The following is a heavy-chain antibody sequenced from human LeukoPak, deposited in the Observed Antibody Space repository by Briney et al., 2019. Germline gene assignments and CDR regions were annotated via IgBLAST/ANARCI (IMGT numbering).Heavy chain of an antibody. D-gene: IGHD2-2*01. Sequence: PGRSLRLSCAASGFTFSSYGMHWVRQAPGKGLEWVAVISYDGSKKFYADSVKGRFTISRDNSKNTLYLQMNSLRAEDTAVYYCAKDLRYCSSTSCYAGGNDAFDIWGQGTMVTVSS. CDR2: ISYDGSKK. CDR1: GFTFSSYG. V-gene: IGHV3-30*18. J-gene: IGHJ3*02. CDR3: AKDLRYCSSTSCYAGGNDAFDI.